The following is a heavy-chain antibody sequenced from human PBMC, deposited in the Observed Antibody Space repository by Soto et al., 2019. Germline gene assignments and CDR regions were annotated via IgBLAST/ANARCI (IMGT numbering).Heavy chain of an antibody. CDR3: SRDWWEEPAGKETVSQFNF. CDR2: IWSDGTKK. CDR1: GFAFSNYG. D-gene: IGHD6-13*01. Sequence: QVHLVESGGGVVQPGRSLTLSCTASGFAFSNYGIHWVRQAPGRGLEWVAVIWSDGTKKFYAGSVRGRFTISRDNSKNTIDLQLNSLRAEDTAVYYCSRDWWEEPAGKETVSQFNFWGQGNLVTFSS. V-gene: IGHV3-33*01. J-gene: IGHJ4*02.